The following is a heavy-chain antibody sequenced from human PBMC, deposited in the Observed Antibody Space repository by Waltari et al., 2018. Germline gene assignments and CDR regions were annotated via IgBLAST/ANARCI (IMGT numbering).Heavy chain of an antibody. J-gene: IGHJ5*02. CDR1: GYTFTGYY. Sequence: QVQLVQSGAEVTKPGASVKVSCKASGYTFTGYYMHWVRQAPGQGLGWMGRINPNSGGTNYAQKFQGRVTMTRDTSISTAYMELSRLRSDDTAVYYCARGAFMITFGGVIVDNWFDPWGQGTLVTVSS. D-gene: IGHD3-16*02. CDR3: ARGAFMITFGGVIVDNWFDP. V-gene: IGHV1-2*06. CDR2: INPNSGGT.